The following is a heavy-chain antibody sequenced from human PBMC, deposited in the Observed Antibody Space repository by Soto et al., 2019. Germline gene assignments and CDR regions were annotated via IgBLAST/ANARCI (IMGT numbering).Heavy chain of an antibody. CDR3: ARERTYYYGSVAGYYYMDV. V-gene: IGHV4-34*01. Sequence: SETLSLTCAVYGGSFSGYYWSWIRQPPGKGLEWIGEINHSGSTNYNPSLKSRVTISVDTSKNQFSLKLSSVTAADTAVYYCARERTYYYGSVAGYYYMDVWGKGTTVTVSS. CDR2: INHSGST. CDR1: GGSFSGYY. J-gene: IGHJ6*03. D-gene: IGHD3-10*01.